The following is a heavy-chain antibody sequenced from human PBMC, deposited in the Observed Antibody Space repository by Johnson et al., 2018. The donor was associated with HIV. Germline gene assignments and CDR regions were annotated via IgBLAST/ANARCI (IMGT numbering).Heavy chain of an antibody. CDR2: ISYDGSNK. Sequence: VQLVESGGGLVQPGGSLRLSCAASGLTFSRFAMSWVRQAPGKGLEWVAVISYDGSNKYYADSVKGRFTISRDNSKNTLYLQMNSLRAEDTAVYYCANPPLWTGDQTAFDIWGQGTMVTVSS. V-gene: IGHV3-30*18. D-gene: IGHD3/OR15-3a*01. CDR1: GLTFSRFA. J-gene: IGHJ3*02. CDR3: ANPPLWTGDQTAFDI.